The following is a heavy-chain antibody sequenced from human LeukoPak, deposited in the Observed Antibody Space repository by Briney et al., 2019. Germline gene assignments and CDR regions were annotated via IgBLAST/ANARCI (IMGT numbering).Heavy chain of an antibody. Sequence: GASVKVSCKASGYPFTGYYMHWVRQAPGQGLEWMGRIITIFGTPNYAQKFQGRVTITTVKSTSTAYMELSSLRSEDTAVYFCAKAGLYDYVWGSYRQKWFDPWGQGTLVTVSS. J-gene: IGHJ5*02. D-gene: IGHD3-16*02. CDR1: GYPFTGYY. CDR3: AKAGLYDYVWGSYRQKWFDP. V-gene: IGHV1-69*05. CDR2: IITIFGTP.